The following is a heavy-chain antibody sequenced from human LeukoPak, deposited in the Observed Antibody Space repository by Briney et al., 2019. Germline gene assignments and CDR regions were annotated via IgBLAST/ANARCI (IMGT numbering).Heavy chain of an antibody. D-gene: IGHD2-21*01. CDR3: ARVVVVVNLLYYYYYYMDV. J-gene: IGHJ6*03. Sequence: ASVKVSCKASGYTFTGYYMHWVRQAPGQGLEWMGWINPNSGGTNYAQKFQGRVTMTRDTSISTAYMELSRLRSDDTAVYYCARVVVVVNLLYYYYYYMDVWGKGTTVTVSS. CDR1: GYTFTGYY. CDR2: INPNSGGT. V-gene: IGHV1-2*02.